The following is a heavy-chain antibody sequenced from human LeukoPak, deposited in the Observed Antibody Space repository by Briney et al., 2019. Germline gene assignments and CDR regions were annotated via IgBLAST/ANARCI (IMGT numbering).Heavy chain of an antibody. CDR1: GFTFSSYA. CDR3: AKDRIYDFWSGYYKMEAFDY. Sequence: PGGSLRLSCAASGFTFSSYAMSWVRQAPGKGLEWVSAISGGGGSTYYADSVKGRFTISRDNSKNTLYLQMNSLRAEDTAVYYCAKDRIYDFWSGYYKMEAFDYWGQGTLVTVSS. V-gene: IGHV3-23*01. CDR2: ISGGGGST. J-gene: IGHJ4*02. D-gene: IGHD3-3*01.